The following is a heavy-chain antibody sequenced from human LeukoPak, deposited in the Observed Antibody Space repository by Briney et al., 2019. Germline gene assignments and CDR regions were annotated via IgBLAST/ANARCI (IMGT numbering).Heavy chain of an antibody. Sequence: GGSLRRSCAASGFTFDDYTMHWVRQAPGKGLEWVSGISWNSGSIGYADSVKGRFTISRDNAKNSLYLQMNSLRAEDTALYYCAKDPYSGGGDYGFYYGMDVWGQGTTGTVSS. D-gene: IGHD4-17*01. CDR3: AKDPYSGGGDYGFYYGMDV. CDR1: GFTFDDYT. V-gene: IGHV3-9*01. CDR2: ISWNSGSI. J-gene: IGHJ6*02.